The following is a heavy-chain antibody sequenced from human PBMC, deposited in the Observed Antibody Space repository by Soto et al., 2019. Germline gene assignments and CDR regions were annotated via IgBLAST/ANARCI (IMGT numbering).Heavy chain of an antibody. CDR3: ARDPGELELLDH. CDR1: GYTFTSYA. V-gene: IGHV1-18*04. Sequence: ASVKVSCKASGYTFTSYAITWVRQAPGQGLEWMGWISGYNGNTKYAQKLQGRVTMTTDTTTSTAYMEMRSLRSDDTAVYYCARDPGELELLDHWGRGTLVTVSS. CDR2: ISGYNGNT. J-gene: IGHJ4*02. D-gene: IGHD1-7*01.